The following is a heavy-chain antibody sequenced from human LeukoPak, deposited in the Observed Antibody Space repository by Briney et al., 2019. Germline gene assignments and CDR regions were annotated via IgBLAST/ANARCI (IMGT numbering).Heavy chain of an antibody. V-gene: IGHV3-33*01. D-gene: IGHD3-3*01. J-gene: IGHJ4*02. Sequence: GRSLRLSCAASGFTFSSYGMHWVRQAPGKGLEWVAVIWYDGSDKYYGDSVKGRYTISRDNSKNTLYLQMHSLRVEDTAVYYCARGMRMPRPFGVVTLDYWGQGTLVTVSS. CDR2: IWYDGSDK. CDR3: ARGMRMPRPFGVVTLDY. CDR1: GFTFSSYG.